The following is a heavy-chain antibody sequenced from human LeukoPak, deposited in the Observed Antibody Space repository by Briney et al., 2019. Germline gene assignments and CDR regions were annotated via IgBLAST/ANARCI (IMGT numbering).Heavy chain of an antibody. J-gene: IGHJ6*03. CDR3: ARHQGNYGDYYYYMDV. CDR1: GGSISSSSYY. Sequence: SETLSLTCTGSGGSISSSSYYWGWFRQPPGKGLEWIGSIYYSGSTYYSPSLKSRVTISVDTSKNQFSLKLSSVTAADTAVYYCARHQGNYGDYYYYMDVWGKGPRSPSP. CDR2: IYYSGST. V-gene: IGHV4-39*01. D-gene: IGHD4-17*01.